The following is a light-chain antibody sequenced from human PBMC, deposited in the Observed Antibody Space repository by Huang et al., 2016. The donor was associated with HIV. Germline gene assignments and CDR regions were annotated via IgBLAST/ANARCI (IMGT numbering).Light chain of an antibody. J-gene: IGKJ4*01. CDR2: KAS. CDR3: QQYDSYPAT. CDR1: QSIGIW. Sequence: DIHMTQSPSTLSASVGDRVTISCRASQSIGIWLAWYHQKPGKVPKLLIYKASTLETGAPSSVSGGGSGTEFTLTISSLQPDDIGTYYCQQYDSYPATFGGGTKVELK. V-gene: IGKV1-5*03.